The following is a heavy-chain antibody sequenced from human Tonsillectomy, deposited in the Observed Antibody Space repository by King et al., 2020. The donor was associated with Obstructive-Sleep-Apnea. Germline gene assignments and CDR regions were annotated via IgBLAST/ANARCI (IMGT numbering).Heavy chain of an antibody. D-gene: IGHD3-10*01. CDR3: TTRDLFLWFGDNDY. CDR2: IKRKTDGGTT. CDR1: GFTFSNAW. J-gene: IGHJ4*02. V-gene: IGHV3-15*01. Sequence: QLVQSGGGLVKPGGSLRLSCAASGFTFSNAWMSWVRQAPGKGLEWVGRIKRKTDGGTTDYAAPVKGRFTISRDDSKNTLYLQMNSLKTEDTAVYYCTTRDLFLWFGDNDYWGQGTLVTVSS.